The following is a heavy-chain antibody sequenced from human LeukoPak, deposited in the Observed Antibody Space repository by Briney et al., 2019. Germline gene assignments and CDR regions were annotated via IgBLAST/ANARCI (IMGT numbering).Heavy chain of an antibody. J-gene: IGHJ4*02. CDR2: IHTSGST. V-gene: IGHV4-61*02. CDR3: AREDRYCSGGSCYF. Sequence: SETLSLTCTVSGGSISSSSYYWGWIRQRAGKGLEWIGRIHTSGSTNYNPSLKSRVTISVDTSKNQVSLKLTSVTAADTAVYYCAREDRYCSGGSCYFWGQGTLVTVSS. D-gene: IGHD2-15*01. CDR1: GGSISSSSYY.